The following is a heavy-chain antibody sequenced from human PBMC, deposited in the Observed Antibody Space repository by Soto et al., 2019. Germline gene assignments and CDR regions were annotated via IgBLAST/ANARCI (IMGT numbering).Heavy chain of an antibody. D-gene: IGHD2-15*01. CDR3: AKDRCSGGSCYVFDY. CDR1: GFTFRSYG. Sequence: GGSLRLSCAASGFTFRSYGMHWVRQAPGKGLEWVAVISYDGSNKDYADSVKGRFTISRDNSKNTLYVQLNSLRADDTAVYYCAKDRCSGGSCYVFDYWGQGTLVTVSS. V-gene: IGHV3-30*18. J-gene: IGHJ4*02. CDR2: ISYDGSNK.